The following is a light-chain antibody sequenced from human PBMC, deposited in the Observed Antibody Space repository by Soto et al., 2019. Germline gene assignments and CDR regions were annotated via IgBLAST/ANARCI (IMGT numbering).Light chain of an antibody. CDR2: GAS. V-gene: IGKV3-20*01. Sequence: EIVLAQSPGTLSLSPGERATLSCRAIQSVTNSFLAWYQQKPGQAPRLLIYGASRRATGIPDRFTGSGSGTEFTLTISRLEPEDFAVYYCQHYGGSPLYTFGQGTRLEIK. J-gene: IGKJ5*01. CDR1: QSVTNSF. CDR3: QHYGGSPLYT.